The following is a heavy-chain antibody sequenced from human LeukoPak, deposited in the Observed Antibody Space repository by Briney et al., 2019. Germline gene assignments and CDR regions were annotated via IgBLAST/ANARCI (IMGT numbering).Heavy chain of an antibody. D-gene: IGHD2-15*01. Sequence: PSETLSLTCTVSGNSISSGDYYWSWIRQPPGKGLEWIGSIYYSGSTYYNPSLKSRVTISVDTSKNQFSLKLSSVTAADTAVYYCARHAAEDVGWYWSPHYYYYYYMDVWGKGTTVTVSS. V-gene: IGHV4-39*01. CDR2: IYYSGST. CDR1: GNSISSGDYY. CDR3: ARHAAEDVGWYWSPHYYYYYYMDV. J-gene: IGHJ6*03.